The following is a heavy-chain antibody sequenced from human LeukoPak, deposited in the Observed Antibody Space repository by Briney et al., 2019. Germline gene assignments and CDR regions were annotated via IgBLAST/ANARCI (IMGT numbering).Heavy chain of an antibody. CDR2: MNPNSGKT. V-gene: IGHV1-8*01. Sequence: ASVKVSCKASRYTFTNYDINWVRQATGQGLEWMGWMNPNSGKTGYAQKFQGRVTMTRNTSISTAYMELSSLRSEDTAVFYCARVYCSGDSCYLYYFYYWGQGTLVTVSS. J-gene: IGHJ4*02. CDR1: RYTFTNYD. CDR3: ARVYCSGDSCYLYYFYY. D-gene: IGHD2-15*01.